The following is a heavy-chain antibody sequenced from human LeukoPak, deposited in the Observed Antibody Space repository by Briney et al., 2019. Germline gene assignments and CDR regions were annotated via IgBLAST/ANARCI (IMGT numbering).Heavy chain of an antibody. J-gene: IGHJ6*02. CDR3: AKDGRGEYYYGSGSRKHYYYYGMDV. V-gene: IGHV3-30*18. CDR2: ISYDGSNK. Sequence: GRSLRLSCAASGFTFSSYGMRWVRQAPGKGLHWVAVISYDGSNKYYADSVKGRFTISRDNSKNTLYLQMNSLRAEDTAVYYCAKDGRGEYYYGSGSRKHYYYYGMDVWGQGTTVTVSS. CDR1: GFTFSSYG. D-gene: IGHD3-10*01.